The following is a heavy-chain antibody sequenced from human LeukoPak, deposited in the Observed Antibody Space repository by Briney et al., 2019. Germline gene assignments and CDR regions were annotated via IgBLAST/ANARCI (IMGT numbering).Heavy chain of an antibody. D-gene: IGHD3-10*01. CDR2: IYYSGST. Sequence: SETLSLTCTVSGGSISSYYWSWIRQPPGKGLKWIGYIYYSGSTNYNPSLKSRATISVDTSKNQFSLKLSSVTAADTAGYYCARVEEGFSFDYWGQGTLVTVSS. J-gene: IGHJ4*02. CDR3: ARVEEGFSFDY. V-gene: IGHV4-59*01. CDR1: GGSISSYY.